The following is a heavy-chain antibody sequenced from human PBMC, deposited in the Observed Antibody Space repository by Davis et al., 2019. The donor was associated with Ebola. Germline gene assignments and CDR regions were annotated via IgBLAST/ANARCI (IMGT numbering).Heavy chain of an antibody. CDR3: ARGRQLWLRGMDV. Sequence: MPSETLSLTCTVSGGSISSYYWSWIRQPPGKGLEWIGSIYYSGSTYYNPSLKSRVTISVDTSKNQFSLKLSSVTAADTAVYYCARGRQLWLRGMDVWGKGTTVTVSS. V-gene: IGHV4-59*12. J-gene: IGHJ6*04. CDR2: IYYSGST. D-gene: IGHD5-18*01. CDR1: GGSISSYY.